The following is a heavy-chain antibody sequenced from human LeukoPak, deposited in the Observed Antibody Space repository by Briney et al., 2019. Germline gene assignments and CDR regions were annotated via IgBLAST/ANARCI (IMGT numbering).Heavy chain of an antibody. D-gene: IGHD5-24*01. CDR1: GGSISSGGYS. CDR3: ASGRRRDGYNVDY. J-gene: IGHJ4*02. V-gene: IGHV4-30-2*01. CDR2: IYHSGST. Sequence: PSQTLSLTCAVSGGSISSGGYSWSWIRQPPGKGLEWIGYIYHSGSTYYNPSLKSRVTISVDRSKNQFSLKLSSVTAADTAVYYCASGRRRDGYNVDYWGQGTLVTVSS.